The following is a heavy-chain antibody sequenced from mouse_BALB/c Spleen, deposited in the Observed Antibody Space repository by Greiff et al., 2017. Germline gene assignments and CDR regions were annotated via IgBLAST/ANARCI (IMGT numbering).Heavy chain of an antibody. V-gene: IGHV5-17*02. CDR3: ARSLRLYAMDY. D-gene: IGHD2-12*01. CDR2: ISSGSSTI. CDR1: GFTFSSFG. Sequence: EVQLVESGGGLVQPGGSRKLSCAASGFTFSSFGMHWVRQAPEKGLEWVAYISSGSSTIYYADTVKGRFTISRGNPKNTLFLQMTSLRSEDTAMYYCARSLRLYAMDYWGQGTSVTVSS. J-gene: IGHJ4*01.